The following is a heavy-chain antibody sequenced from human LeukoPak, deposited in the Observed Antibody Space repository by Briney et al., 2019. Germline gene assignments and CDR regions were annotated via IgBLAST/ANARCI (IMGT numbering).Heavy chain of an antibody. J-gene: IGHJ5*02. CDR3: ARVRPIVSTPEGFDP. D-gene: IGHD5/OR15-5a*01. CDR2: INPNSGGT. CDR1: GYTFTGYY. V-gene: IGHV1-2*02. Sequence: ASVKVSGMASGYTFTGYYMHWVRQAPGQRLEWMGWINPNSGGTNYAQKFQGRVTMTRDTSISTAYMELSRLRSDDSAVYYCARVRPIVSTPEGFDPWGQGTLVTVSS.